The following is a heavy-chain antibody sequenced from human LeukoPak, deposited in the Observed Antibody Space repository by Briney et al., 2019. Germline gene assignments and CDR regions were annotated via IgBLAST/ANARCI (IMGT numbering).Heavy chain of an antibody. J-gene: IGHJ4*02. CDR3: ARKGTDTYY. Sequence: ASVKVSCKASGYTFTSYHINWARQATGQGLEWMGWMNPNSANTGYAQKFQGRVTMTRNTSISTAYMELSSLRSEDTAVYYCARKGTDTYYWGQGTLVTVSS. CDR1: GYTFTSYH. CDR2: MNPNSANT. D-gene: IGHD1-1*01. V-gene: IGHV1-8*01.